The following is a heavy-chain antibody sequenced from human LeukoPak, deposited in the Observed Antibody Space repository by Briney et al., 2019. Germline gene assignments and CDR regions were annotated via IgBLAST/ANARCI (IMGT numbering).Heavy chain of an antibody. Sequence: GGSLRLSCAASGITFSSYAMSWVRQAPGKGLEWVSTIVGRGGITYYADSVKGRFTISRDNSKNTLYLQMNSLRAEDTAVYYCAKEYSGHFSPFPSYFDYWGQGTLVTVSS. CDR3: AKEYSGHFSPFPSYFDY. D-gene: IGHD1-26*01. CDR1: GITFSSYA. J-gene: IGHJ4*02. CDR2: IVGRGGIT. V-gene: IGHV3-23*01.